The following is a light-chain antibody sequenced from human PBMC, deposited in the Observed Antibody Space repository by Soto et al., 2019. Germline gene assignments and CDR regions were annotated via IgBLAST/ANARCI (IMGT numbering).Light chain of an antibody. CDR3: HQYDSSPLT. CDR1: QSMSTNY. J-gene: IGKJ4*01. V-gene: IGKV3-20*01. CDR2: GAS. Sequence: EIVLAQSPDTPSLSPGERATLSCRTSQSMSTNYFAWYQQKSGQPPRLLIYGASIRATGIPDRFSGSGSGTDFTLTISSLEPEDFAVYYCHQYDSSPLTFGGGAKVEIK.